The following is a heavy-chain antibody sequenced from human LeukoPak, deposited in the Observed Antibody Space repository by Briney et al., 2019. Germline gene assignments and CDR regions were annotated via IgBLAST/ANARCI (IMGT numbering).Heavy chain of an antibody. Sequence: GGSLRLSCAASGLTFSTFPMTWVRQAPGKGLEWVSAISNSGDTTYYADSVKGRFTISRDNPKNTLYLQLNSLRAEDTAIYYCAKDRGYWGQGTLVTVSS. J-gene: IGHJ4*02. CDR1: GLTFSTFP. CDR2: ISNSGDTT. V-gene: IGHV3-23*01. CDR3: AKDRGY.